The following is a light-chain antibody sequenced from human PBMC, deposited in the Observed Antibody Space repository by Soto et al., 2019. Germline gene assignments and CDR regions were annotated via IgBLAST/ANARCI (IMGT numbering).Light chain of an antibody. CDR1: SSNIGSNT. V-gene: IGLV1-44*01. CDR2: SNN. CDR3: AAWDDSLNGPV. J-gene: IGLJ3*02. Sequence: QSVLTQPPSASGTPGQRVTISCSGSSSNIGSNTVTWYQQVPGTAPKLLIYSNNQRPSGDPDRFSGSKSGTSASLAISGLQSEDEADYYCAAWDDSLNGPVFGGGTKVTVL.